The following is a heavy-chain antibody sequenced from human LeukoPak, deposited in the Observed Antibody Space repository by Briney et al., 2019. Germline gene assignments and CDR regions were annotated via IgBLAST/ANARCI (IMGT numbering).Heavy chain of an antibody. CDR1: GESFSGYH. CDR3: ARKSGYARDY. D-gene: IGHD5-12*01. CDR2: INHSGSTT. J-gene: IGHJ4*02. Sequence: SETLSLTCAVYGESFSGYHWNWIRQPPGKGLEWIGEINHSGSTTNHNPSLKSRVTMSVDTSKNQFSLKMTSVTAADTAVYYCARKSGYARDYWGQGTLVIVSS. V-gene: IGHV4-34*01.